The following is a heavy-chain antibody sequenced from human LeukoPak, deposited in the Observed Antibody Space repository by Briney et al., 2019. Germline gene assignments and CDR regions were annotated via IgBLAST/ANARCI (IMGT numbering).Heavy chain of an antibody. V-gene: IGHV3-74*01. J-gene: IGHJ4*02. D-gene: IGHD3-22*01. CDR2: IFSDAT. CDR3: ARESYDSSGYYYGGGFDY. Sequence: GGSLRLSCAASGFTFTSYWIHWVRQPPGKGLVWVSRIFSDATYYADSVNGRFTISRDTDKNTLYLKMNSLRAEDTGVYYCARESYDSSGYYYGGGFDYWGQGTLVTVSS. CDR1: GFTFTSYW.